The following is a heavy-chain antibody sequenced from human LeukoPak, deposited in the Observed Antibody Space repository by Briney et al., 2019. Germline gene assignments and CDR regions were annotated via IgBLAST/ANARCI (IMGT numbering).Heavy chain of an antibody. Sequence: GASVKVSCKASGYTFTGYYMHWVRQAPGQGLEWMGWINPNSGGTNYAQKFQGRVTMTRDTSISTAYMELSRLRSDDTAVYYCARVEYSSSSGWFDPWGQGTLVTVSS. J-gene: IGHJ5*02. CDR2: INPNSGGT. CDR1: GYTFTGYY. D-gene: IGHD6-6*01. V-gene: IGHV1-2*02. CDR3: ARVEYSSSSGWFDP.